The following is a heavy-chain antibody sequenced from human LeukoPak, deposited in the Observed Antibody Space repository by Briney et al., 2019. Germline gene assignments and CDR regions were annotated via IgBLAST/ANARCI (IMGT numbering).Heavy chain of an antibody. CDR2: ISAYNGNT. Sequence: ASVKVSCKASGYTFTGYYMHWVRQAPGRGLEWMGWISAYNGNTNYAQKLQGRVTMTTDTSTTTAYMELRRLRSDGTAVYYCARDSQLDVVATGAWGQGTMVTVSS. D-gene: IGHD5-12*01. J-gene: IGHJ3*01. CDR3: ARDSQLDVVATGA. V-gene: IGHV1-18*04. CDR1: GYTFTGYY.